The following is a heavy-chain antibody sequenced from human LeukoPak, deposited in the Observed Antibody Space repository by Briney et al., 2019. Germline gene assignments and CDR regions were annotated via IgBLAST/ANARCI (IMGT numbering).Heavy chain of an antibody. J-gene: IGHJ4*02. V-gene: IGHV1-2*02. CDR1: GYTFTGCY. D-gene: IGHD2-2*01. CDR3: ARANPLYCSSTTCLFDY. Sequence: ASVKVSCKASGYTFTGCYIHWVRQAPGQGFDWMGWTNPNSGDTNYAQKFQGRVTMTRDTSISTAHMELSRLRSDDTAVYYCARANPLYCSSTTCLFDYWGQGTLVTVSS. CDR2: TNPNSGDT.